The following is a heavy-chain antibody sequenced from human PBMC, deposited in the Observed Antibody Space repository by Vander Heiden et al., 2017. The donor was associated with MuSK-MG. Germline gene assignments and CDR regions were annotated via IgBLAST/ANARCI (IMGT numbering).Heavy chain of an antibody. CDR3: ASRVNGLAGDNFGFPVDS. CDR2: ISYDGAAT. Sequence: EVQVVESGGGLVQPGGSLRLSCAASGFTFSSCAMSWVRQAPGKGLEWVSSISYDGAATFYADSGEGRFTISRDNSKNTLYLHMNSLSDEETEVYFCASRVNGLAGDNFGFPVDSWGQGTQVTVS. D-gene: IGHD6-19*01. CDR1: GFTFSSCA. J-gene: IGHJ4*02. V-gene: IGHV3-23*04.